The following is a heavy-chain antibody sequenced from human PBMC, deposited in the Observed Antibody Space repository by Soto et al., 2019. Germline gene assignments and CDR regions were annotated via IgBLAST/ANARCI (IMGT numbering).Heavy chain of an antibody. Sequence: SETLSLTCTASGGSISSYYWSWIRQPPGKGLEWIGYIYYSGSTNYNPSLKSRVTISVDTSKNQFSLKLSSVTAADTAVYYCAREYPTTTYYYGMDVWGQGTTVTVSS. CDR1: GGSISSYY. D-gene: IGHD1-1*01. CDR3: AREYPTTTYYYGMDV. J-gene: IGHJ6*02. CDR2: IYYSGST. V-gene: IGHV4-59*01.